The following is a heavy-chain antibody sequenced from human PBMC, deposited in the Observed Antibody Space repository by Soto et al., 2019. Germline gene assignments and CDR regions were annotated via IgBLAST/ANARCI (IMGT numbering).Heavy chain of an antibody. CDR2: INPSGGST. V-gene: IGHV1-46*01. J-gene: IGHJ6*02. CDR1: GYTFTSYY. CDR3: ATRGSGWGEVYYYGMDV. D-gene: IGHD6-19*01. Sequence: RASVKVSCKASGYTFTSYYMHWVRQAPGQGLEWMGIINPSGGSTSYAQKFQGRVTMTRDTSTSTVYMELSSLRSEDTAVYYCATRGSGWGEVYYYGMDVWGQGTTVTVSS.